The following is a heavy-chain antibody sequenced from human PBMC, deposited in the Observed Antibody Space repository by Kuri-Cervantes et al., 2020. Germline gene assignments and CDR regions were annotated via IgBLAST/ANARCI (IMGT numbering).Heavy chain of an antibody. J-gene: IGHJ3*02. CDR3: AKDSAGDYAESDAFDI. V-gene: IGHV3-9*01. CDR2: ISWNSGSI. Sequence: SLKISCAASGFTFDDYAMHWVRQAPGKGLEWVSGISWNSGSIGYADSVKGRFTISRDNAKNSLYLQMNSLRAEDTALYYCAKDSAGDYAESDAFDIWGQGTMVTVS. D-gene: IGHD4-17*01. CDR1: GFTFDDYA.